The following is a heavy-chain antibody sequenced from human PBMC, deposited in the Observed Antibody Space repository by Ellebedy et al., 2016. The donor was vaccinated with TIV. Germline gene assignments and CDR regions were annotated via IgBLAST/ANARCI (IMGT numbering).Heavy chain of an antibody. J-gene: IGHJ4*02. CDR2: VSAYNGDL. Sequence: AASVKVPCKGSGYTFTNHGITWVRQAPGQGLEWMGWVSAYNGDLKYAQKFQDRVTMTTDTSTSSGYMELKSLRSDDMAVYFCATGRSMIRGFDYWGQGTLVTVSS. CDR3: ATGRSMIRGFDY. D-gene: IGHD3-10*01. CDR1: GYTFTNHG. V-gene: IGHV1-18*03.